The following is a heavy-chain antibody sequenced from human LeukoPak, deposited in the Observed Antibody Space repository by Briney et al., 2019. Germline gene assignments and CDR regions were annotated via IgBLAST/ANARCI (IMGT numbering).Heavy chain of an antibody. CDR2: IYYSGST. J-gene: IGHJ4*02. Sequence: PSETLSLTCTVSGGSISSGDYYWSWIRQPPGKGLEWIGYIYYSGSTYYNPSLKSRVTISVDTSKNQFSLKLSSVTAADTAVYYCASGSIAAAVPPDYWGQGTLVTVSS. CDR3: ASGSIAAAVPPDY. CDR1: GGSISSGDYY. V-gene: IGHV4-30-4*01. D-gene: IGHD6-13*01.